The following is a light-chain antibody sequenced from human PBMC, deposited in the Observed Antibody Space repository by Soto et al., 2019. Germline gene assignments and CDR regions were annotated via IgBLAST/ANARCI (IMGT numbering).Light chain of an antibody. J-gene: IGKJ3*01. CDR3: QQSYSTLEGFT. Sequence: DIQMTQSPSTLSASVGDRVTITCRASQSIDRWLAWYQQKPGKAPKVLIWDASSLQRGVPSRFSGSGSGTEFTLTISSLQPDDFATYYCQQSYSTLEGFTFGPGTKVDIK. V-gene: IGKV1-5*01. CDR2: DAS. CDR1: QSIDRW.